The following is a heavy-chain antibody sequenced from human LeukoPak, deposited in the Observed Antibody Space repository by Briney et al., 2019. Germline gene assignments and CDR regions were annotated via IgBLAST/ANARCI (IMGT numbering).Heavy chain of an antibody. CDR3: ARDDLGYFQH. Sequence: ASVKVSCKASVYTFTGYYMHWVRQAPGQGLEWMGWINPNSCGTNYAQKFQGRVTMTRDTSISTAYMEPSRLRSEYTAVYYCARDDLGYFQHWGQGTLVTVSS. V-gene: IGHV1-2*02. CDR2: INPNSCGT. J-gene: IGHJ1*01. CDR1: VYTFTGYY.